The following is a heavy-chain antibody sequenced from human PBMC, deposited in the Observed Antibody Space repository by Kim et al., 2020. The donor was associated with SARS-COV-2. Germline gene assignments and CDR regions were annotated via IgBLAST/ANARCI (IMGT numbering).Heavy chain of an antibody. V-gene: IGHV4-59*13. D-gene: IGHD6-25*01. Sequence: SETLSLTCTVSGGSISSYYWSWIRQPPGKGLEWIGYIYYSGSTNYNPSLKSRVTISVDTSKNQFSLKLSSVTAADTAVYYCARPSGIAATNDAFDIWGQGTMVTVSS. CDR1: GGSISSYY. J-gene: IGHJ3*02. CDR3: ARPSGIAATNDAFDI. CDR2: IYYSGST.